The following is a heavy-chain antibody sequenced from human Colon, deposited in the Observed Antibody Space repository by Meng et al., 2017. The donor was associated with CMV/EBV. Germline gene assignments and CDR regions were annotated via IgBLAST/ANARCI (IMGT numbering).Heavy chain of an antibody. V-gene: IGHV3-21*06. CDR3: ARGWPPDY. D-gene: IGHD6-13*01. CDR2: ITHTSDT. CDR1: GFTFSSYS. Sequence: GSLRLSCSTSGFTFSSYSLNWVRQAPGKGLEWVSSITHTSDTYYADSLKGRFTLSRDNAQNSVYLQMDSLTAEDTAIYYCARGWPPDYWGQGTLVTVSS. J-gene: IGHJ4*02.